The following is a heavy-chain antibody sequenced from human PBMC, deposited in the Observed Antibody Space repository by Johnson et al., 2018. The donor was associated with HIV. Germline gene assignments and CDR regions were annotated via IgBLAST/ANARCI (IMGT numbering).Heavy chain of an antibody. Sequence: VQLVESGGGLVQPARSLRLSCAASGFSVSTNYMYWVRQAPGKGLEWVSVLYTGGSTFYADSVKGRFTISKDNSKNTLYLQMNSLRVEDSAVYYCARDQRGGKSAFDIWGQGTLVTVSS. J-gene: IGHJ3*02. CDR3: ARDQRGGKSAFDI. CDR2: LYTGGST. D-gene: IGHD4-23*01. CDR1: GFSVSTNY. V-gene: IGHV3-66*02.